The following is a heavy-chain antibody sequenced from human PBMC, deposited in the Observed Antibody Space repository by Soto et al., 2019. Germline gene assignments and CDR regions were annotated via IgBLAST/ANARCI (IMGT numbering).Heavy chain of an antibody. V-gene: IGHV3-21*01. CDR2: ISSSSSYI. Sequence: LRLSSAASGFTFSSYSMNWVRHAPGKGLEWVSSISSSSSYIYYADSVKGRFTISRDNAKNSLYRQMNRLRAGDTAVYYCARGSIVVVPAANNWFDPWGQGTLVTVSS. J-gene: IGHJ5*02. CDR3: ARGSIVVVPAANNWFDP. D-gene: IGHD2-2*01. CDR1: GFTFSSYS.